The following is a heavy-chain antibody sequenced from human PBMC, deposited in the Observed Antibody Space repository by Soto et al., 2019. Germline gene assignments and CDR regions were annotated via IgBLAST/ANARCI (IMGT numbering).Heavy chain of an antibody. CDR3: ARHPNYYDSSGYYYSDY. D-gene: IGHD3-22*01. J-gene: IGHJ4*02. Sequence: GESLKISCKGSGYSFTSYWIGWVRQMPGKGLEWMGIIYPGDSDTRYSPSFQGQVTISADKSISTAYLQWSSLKASDTAMYYCARHPNYYDSSGYYYSDYWGQGTQVTVSS. V-gene: IGHV5-51*01. CDR1: GYSFTSYW. CDR2: IYPGDSDT.